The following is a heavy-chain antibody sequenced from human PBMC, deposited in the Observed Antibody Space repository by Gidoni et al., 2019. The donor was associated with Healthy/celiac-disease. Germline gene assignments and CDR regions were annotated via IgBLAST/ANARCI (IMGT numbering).Heavy chain of an antibody. Sequence: QVQLVESGGGVVQPGRSLRLSCAASGFTFSSYARHWVRQAPGKGLEWVAVISYDGSNKYYADSVKGRFTISRDNSKNTLYLQMNSLRAEDTAVYYCAREVWDIVVVPAAIAHYYGMDVWGQGTTVTVSS. D-gene: IGHD2-2*01. CDR2: ISYDGSNK. CDR1: GFTFSSYA. J-gene: IGHJ6*02. CDR3: AREVWDIVVVPAAIAHYYGMDV. V-gene: IGHV3-30-3*01.